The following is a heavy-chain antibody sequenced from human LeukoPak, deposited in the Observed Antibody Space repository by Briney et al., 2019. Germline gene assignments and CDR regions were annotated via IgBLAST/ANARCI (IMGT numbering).Heavy chain of an antibody. J-gene: IGHJ6*02. V-gene: IGHV4-59*01. CDR1: GGSLSSYY. Sequence: PSETLSLTCTVSGGSLSSYYWSWIRQPPGKGLEWIGYIYYSGSTNYNPSLKSRVTISVDTSKNQFSLKLSSVTAADTAVYYCARDPRDHSSGWSNGMDVWGQGTTVTVSS. CDR3: ARDPRDHSSGWSNGMDV. CDR2: IYYSGST. D-gene: IGHD6-19*01.